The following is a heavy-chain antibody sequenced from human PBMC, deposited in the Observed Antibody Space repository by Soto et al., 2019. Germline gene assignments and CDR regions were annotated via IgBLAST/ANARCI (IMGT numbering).Heavy chain of an antibody. J-gene: IGHJ6*02. D-gene: IGHD5-18*01. CDR2: ISGTGGST. CDR3: AKWGQGLLGHSYGYPYYCDGMDF. V-gene: IGHV3-23*01. Sequence: PGGSLRLSCAASGFTFSSYAMSWVRQAPGKGLEWVSAISGTGGSTYYADSVKGRFTISRDNSKNTLYLQMSSLRAEDTAVYYCAKWGQGLLGHSYGYPYYCDGMDFLGRGTTVTVSS. CDR1: GFTFSSYA.